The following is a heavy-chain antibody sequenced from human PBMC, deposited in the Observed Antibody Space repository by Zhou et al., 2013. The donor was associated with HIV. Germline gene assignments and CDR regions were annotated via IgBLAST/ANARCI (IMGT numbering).Heavy chain of an antibody. D-gene: IGHD6-19*01. CDR1: GYTFTSYG. CDR3: VRAPAPPNYSDGWVVGGSFDI. J-gene: IGHJ3*02. CDR2: ISADNGNT. V-gene: IGHV1-18*01. Sequence: QVQLVQSGAEVKKPGASVKVSCKASGYTFTSYGITWVRQAPGQGLEWMGWISADNGNTNYALKLQGRVTMTTDTATSTAYMELRSLTFDDTAVYYCVRAPAPPNYSDGWVVGGSFDIWGLGTMVTVSS.